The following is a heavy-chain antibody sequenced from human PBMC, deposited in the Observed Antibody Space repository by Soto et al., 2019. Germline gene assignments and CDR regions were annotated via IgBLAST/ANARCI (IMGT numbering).Heavy chain of an antibody. CDR1: GGTFSSYA. CDR3: ARGSPDSRGYYGHYFDY. Sequence: SVKVSCTASGGTFSSYAISWVRQAPGQGLEWMGGIIPIFGTANYAQKFQGRVTITADESTSTAYMELSSLRSEDTAVYYCARGSPDSRGYYGHYFDYWGQGTLVTVSS. V-gene: IGHV1-69*13. J-gene: IGHJ4*02. CDR2: IIPIFGTA. D-gene: IGHD3-22*01.